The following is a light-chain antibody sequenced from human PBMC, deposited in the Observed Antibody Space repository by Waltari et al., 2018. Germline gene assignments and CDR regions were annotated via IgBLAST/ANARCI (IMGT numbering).Light chain of an antibody. CDR3: QQSDTNPIA. Sequence: DIQMTQSPSSLSASVGDRVTTSCRASQSVTGYLNWYQQKPGKAPKLLIYEASRLHSGVPSRFSGSQSGTDFTLTISFLQPEDFATYYCQQSDTNPIAFGQGTRLEIK. CDR2: EAS. V-gene: IGKV1-39*01. CDR1: QSVTGY. J-gene: IGKJ5*01.